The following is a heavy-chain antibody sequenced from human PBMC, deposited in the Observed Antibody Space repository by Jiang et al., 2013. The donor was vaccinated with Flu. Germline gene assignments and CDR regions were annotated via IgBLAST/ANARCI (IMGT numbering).Heavy chain of an antibody. CDR3: ARDTPELGIVGGAFDI. CDR2: ISAYNGNT. V-gene: IGHV1-18*01. D-gene: IGHD7-27*01. Sequence: GAEVKKPGASVKVSCKASGYTFTSYGISWVRQAPGQGLEWMGWISAYNGNTNYAQKLQGRVTMTTDTSTSTAYMELRSLRSDDTAVYYCARDTPELGIVGGAFDIWGQGTMGHRLF. CDR1: GYTFTSYG. J-gene: IGHJ3*02.